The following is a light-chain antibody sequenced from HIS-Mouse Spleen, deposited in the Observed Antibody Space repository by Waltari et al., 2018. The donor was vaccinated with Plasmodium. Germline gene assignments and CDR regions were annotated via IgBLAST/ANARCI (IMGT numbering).Light chain of an antibody. CDR3: QQYGSSGT. CDR1: QSVSSSY. V-gene: IGKV3-20*01. Sequence: EIVLTQSPGTLSLSPGERATLSCRASQSVSSSYLAWYQQKPGQAPRLLIYGASCRATGIPDRFSGSGSGTDFTLTISRLEPEDFAVYYCQQYGSSGTFGQGTKVEIK. CDR2: GAS. J-gene: IGKJ1*01.